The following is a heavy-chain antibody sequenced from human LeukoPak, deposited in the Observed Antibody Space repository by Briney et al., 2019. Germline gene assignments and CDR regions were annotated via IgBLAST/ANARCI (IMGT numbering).Heavy chain of an antibody. V-gene: IGHV3-23*01. D-gene: IGHD4-17*01. CDR2: MSGIGGST. CDR1: RFTLSSYV. J-gene: IGHJ2*01. Sequence: GGSLRLSCAASRFTLSSYVMSWVRQAPGKGLEWVSAMSGIGGSTYYADSVQGRFTISRDNSKNTLYLQMNSLRAEDTAVYYCATLYGDYNWYFDLWGRGTLVTVSP. CDR3: ATLYGDYNWYFDL.